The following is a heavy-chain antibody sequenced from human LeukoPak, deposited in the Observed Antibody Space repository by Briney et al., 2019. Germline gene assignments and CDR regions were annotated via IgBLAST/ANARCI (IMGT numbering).Heavy chain of an antibody. D-gene: IGHD4-23*01. CDR2: IHYDSSNE. Sequence: GGSLRLSCAASGFAFSSYGMHWGRQAPGKGLEWVAYIHYDSSNEDYADSVKGRFTISRDNAKNSLYLQMNSLRAEDTAVYYCARDYGGSSPFDYWGQGTLVTVSS. J-gene: IGHJ4*02. CDR3: ARDYGGSSPFDY. V-gene: IGHV3-30*02. CDR1: GFAFSSYG.